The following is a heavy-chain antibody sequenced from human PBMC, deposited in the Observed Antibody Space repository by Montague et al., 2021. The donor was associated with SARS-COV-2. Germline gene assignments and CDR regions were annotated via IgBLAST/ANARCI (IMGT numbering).Heavy chain of an antibody. J-gene: IGHJ5*02. D-gene: IGHD3-10*01. CDR1: GGSISSSSYY. V-gene: IGHV4-31*03. CDR2: IYYSGST. CDR3: ARARRGSGSGSYFDILVNWFDP. Sequence: TLSLTCTVSGGSISSSSYYWSWIRQHPGKGLEWIGYIYYSGSTYYNPSLKSRVTISVDTSKNQFSLKLSSVTAADTAVYYCARARRGSGSGSYFDILVNWFDPWGQGTLVTVSS.